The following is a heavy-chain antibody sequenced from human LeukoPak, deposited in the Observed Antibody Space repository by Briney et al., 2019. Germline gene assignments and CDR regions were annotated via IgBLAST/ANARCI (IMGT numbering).Heavy chain of an antibody. CDR1: GFTLRIYA. CDR2: ISIDGSRQ. J-gene: IGHJ4*02. D-gene: IGHD6-19*01. V-gene: IGHV3-30*15. Sequence: GGSLRLSCAPSIGFTLRIYAIHWVRQGPGTGLGWVAVISIDGSRQHYADFLVGRFTISRDNPKNTVSLQMSSLRTEDTAVYFCAREQGGSGWSGFDYWGQGTLVTVSS. CDR3: AREQGGSGWSGFDY.